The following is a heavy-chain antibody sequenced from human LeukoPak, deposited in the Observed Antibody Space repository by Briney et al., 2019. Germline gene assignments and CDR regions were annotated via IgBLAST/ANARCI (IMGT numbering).Heavy chain of an antibody. J-gene: IGHJ3*02. CDR3: AREGGRWDGYGGNQGSFDI. V-gene: IGHV3-66*01. CDR2: VYDIGST. Sequence: SGGSLRLSCAASGFTFSSYAMSWVRQAPGKGLEWVSVVYDIGSTYYADSVKGRFTISRDISKNTVYLQLNSLRGDDTAVYYCAREGGRWDGYGGNQGSFDIWGQGTMVTVSS. CDR1: GFTFSSYA. D-gene: IGHD4-23*01.